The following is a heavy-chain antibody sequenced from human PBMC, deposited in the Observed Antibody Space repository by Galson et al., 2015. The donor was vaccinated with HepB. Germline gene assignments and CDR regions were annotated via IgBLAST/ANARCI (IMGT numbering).Heavy chain of an antibody. D-gene: IGHD3-16*01. CDR1: GYSFTSYW. CDR2: IYPGDSDT. V-gene: IGHV5-51*01. CDR3: ARQAAGGSGGIRLYYFDY. J-gene: IGHJ4*02. Sequence: QSGAEVKKPGESLKISCKGSGYSFTSYWIGWVRQMPGKGLEWMGIIYPGDSDTRYSPSFQGQVTISADKSISTAYLQWSSLRASDTAMYYCARQAAGGSGGIRLYYFDYWGQGTLVTVSS.